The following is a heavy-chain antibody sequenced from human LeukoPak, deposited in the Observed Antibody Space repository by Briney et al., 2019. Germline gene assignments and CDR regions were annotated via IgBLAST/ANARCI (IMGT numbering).Heavy chain of an antibody. CDR1: GFTFRTYA. Sequence: GGSLGLSCAGSGFTFRTYAMHWVRQAPGKGLEWVAVISYDASNKYYADSVKGRFTISRDNSKNTLYLQMNSLRTEDTAVYYCAREVVATIGFDYWGQGTLVTVSS. V-gene: IGHV3-30*04. CDR2: ISYDASNK. D-gene: IGHD5-12*01. J-gene: IGHJ4*02. CDR3: AREVVATIGFDY.